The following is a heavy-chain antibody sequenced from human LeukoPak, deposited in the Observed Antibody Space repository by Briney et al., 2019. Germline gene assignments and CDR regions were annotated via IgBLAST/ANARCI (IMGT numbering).Heavy chain of an antibody. CDR3: ARIPPEYSSSPEPGGRIDY. CDR1: GFTFSSYA. D-gene: IGHD6-6*01. CDR2: ISYDGSNK. J-gene: IGHJ4*02. V-gene: IGHV3-30-3*01. Sequence: GGSLRLSCAASGFTFSSYAMHWVRQAPGKGLEWVAVISYDGSNKYYADSVKGRFTISRDNSKNTLYLQMNSLRAEDTAVYYCARIPPEYSSSPEPGGRIDYWGQGTLVTVSS.